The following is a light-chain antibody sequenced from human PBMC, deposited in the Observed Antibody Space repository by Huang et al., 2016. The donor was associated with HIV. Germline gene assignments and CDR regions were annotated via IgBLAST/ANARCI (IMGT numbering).Light chain of an antibody. CDR1: QGISSS. CDR3: QQCYGSPLT. V-gene: IGKV1-NL1*01. J-gene: IGKJ4*01. Sequence: DIQMTQSPSSLSAFVGDRVTVTCRASQGISSSVAWYQQKPGKAPKLLLFAASRLQSGVPPRFSGSGSGTDYTLTISSLQSEDSATYYCQQCYGSPLTFGGGTKVEIK. CDR2: AAS.